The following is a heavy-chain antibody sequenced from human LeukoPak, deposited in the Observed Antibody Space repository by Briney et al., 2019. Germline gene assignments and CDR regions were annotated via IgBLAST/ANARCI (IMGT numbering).Heavy chain of an antibody. J-gene: IGHJ4*02. CDR1: GFTFSSYS. V-gene: IGHV3-21*01. D-gene: IGHD3-22*01. CDR3: VRDDDRPDNGLDY. CDR2: ISSSSSYI. Sequence: GGSLRLSCAASGFTFSSYSMNWVRQAPGKGLEWVSSISSSSSYIYYADSVKGRFTISRDNSKITLYLQMNSLRAEDTAVYYCVRDDDRPDNGLDYWGQGTLVTVSS.